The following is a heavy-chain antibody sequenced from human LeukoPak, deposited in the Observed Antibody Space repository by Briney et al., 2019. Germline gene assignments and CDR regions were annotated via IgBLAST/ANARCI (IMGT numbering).Heavy chain of an antibody. J-gene: IGHJ4*02. CDR1: GFTFSDFY. CDR3: AKAFSALVFFEY. Sequence: GGSLRLSCAASGFTFSDFYMRWVRQAPGMGLEWVAYISPNGQTTYYAESLQGRFTISRDNAKSSLFLQINNLGVDYTADYCGAKAFSALVFFEYWGQGTLVTVSS. D-gene: IGHD5-18*01. CDR2: ISPNGQTT. V-gene: IGHV3-11*01.